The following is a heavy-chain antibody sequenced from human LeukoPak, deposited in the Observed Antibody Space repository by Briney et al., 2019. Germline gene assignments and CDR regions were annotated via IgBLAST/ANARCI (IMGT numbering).Heavy chain of an antibody. CDR2: ISSSSSTI. Sequence: PGGSLRLSCAASGFTFSSYSMNWVRQAPGKGLEWVSYISSSSSTIYYADSVKGRFTISRDNAKNSLYLQMNSLRAEDTAVYYCARVQWELLPSLGAFDIWGQGTMVTVSS. CDR1: GFTFSSYS. J-gene: IGHJ3*02. D-gene: IGHD1-26*01. V-gene: IGHV3-48*01. CDR3: ARVQWELLPSLGAFDI.